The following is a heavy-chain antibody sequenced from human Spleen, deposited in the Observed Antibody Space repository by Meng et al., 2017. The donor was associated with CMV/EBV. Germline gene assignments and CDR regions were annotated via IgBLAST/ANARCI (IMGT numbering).Heavy chain of an antibody. CDR2: ISNSSSTI. Sequence: GGSLRLSCAASGFTLSNFNMNWVRQAPGRGLEWVSYISNSSSTIHYADSVKGRFTISRDNAKNSLYLQMNSLRAEDTAVYYCARGDTIWGYYYGMDVWGQGTTVTVSS. V-gene: IGHV3-48*04. D-gene: IGHD7-27*01. J-gene: IGHJ6*02. CDR3: ARGDTIWGYYYGMDV. CDR1: GFTLSNFN.